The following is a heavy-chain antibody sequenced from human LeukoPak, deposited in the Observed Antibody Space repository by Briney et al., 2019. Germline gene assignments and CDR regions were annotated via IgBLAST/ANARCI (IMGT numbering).Heavy chain of an antibody. J-gene: IGHJ5*02. Sequence: SETLSLTCTVSGGSISSGDYYWSWIRQPPGKGLEWIGYIYYGGSTYYNPSLKSRVTISVDTSKNQFSLKLSSVTAADTAVYYCARFFGEITIFGVVTYNWFDPWGQGTLVTVSS. CDR1: GGSISSGDYY. V-gene: IGHV4-30-4*08. CDR2: IYYGGST. D-gene: IGHD3-3*01. CDR3: ARFFGEITIFGVVTYNWFDP.